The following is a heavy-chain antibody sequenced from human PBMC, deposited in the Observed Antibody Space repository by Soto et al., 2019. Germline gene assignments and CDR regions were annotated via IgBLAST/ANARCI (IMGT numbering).Heavy chain of an antibody. J-gene: IGHJ4*02. V-gene: IGHV3-23*01. CDR2: ISGSGGST. CDR3: AKGSANFSPYYFDY. Sequence: GGSLRLSCAASGFTFSNYAMSWVRQAPGKGLEWISAISGSGGSTFHADSVKGRFTISRDSSKTMLFMQMNSLRLEDTAVYYCAKGSANFSPYYFDYWGRGTLVTVSS. CDR1: GFTFSNYA.